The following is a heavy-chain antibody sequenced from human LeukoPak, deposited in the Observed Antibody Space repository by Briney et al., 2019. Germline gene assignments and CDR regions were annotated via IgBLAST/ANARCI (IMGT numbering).Heavy chain of an antibody. Sequence: SQTLSLTCAISGDSVSSNSAAWNWIRQSPSRGPEWLGRTYYRSKWYNDYAVSVKSRITINPDTSKNQFSLQLNSVTPEDTAVYYCARDCPHQNYYDSSRSCAFDIWGQGTMVTVSS. CDR3: ARDCPHQNYYDSSRSCAFDI. V-gene: IGHV6-1*01. CDR2: TYYRSKWYN. J-gene: IGHJ3*02. CDR1: GDSVSSNSAA. D-gene: IGHD3-22*01.